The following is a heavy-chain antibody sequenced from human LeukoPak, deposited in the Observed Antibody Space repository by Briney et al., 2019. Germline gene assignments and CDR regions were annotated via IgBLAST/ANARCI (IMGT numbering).Heavy chain of an antibody. V-gene: IGHV4-34*01. D-gene: IGHD4-17*01. CDR2: INHSGST. CDR1: GGSFSGYY. CDR3: ARVIDGDYADY. Sequence: PSETLSLTCAVYGGSFSGYYWGWIRQPPGMGLEWIGEINHSGSTNYNPSLKSRVTISVDTSKNQFSLKLSSVTAADTAVYYCARVIDGDYADYWGQGTLVTVSS. J-gene: IGHJ4*02.